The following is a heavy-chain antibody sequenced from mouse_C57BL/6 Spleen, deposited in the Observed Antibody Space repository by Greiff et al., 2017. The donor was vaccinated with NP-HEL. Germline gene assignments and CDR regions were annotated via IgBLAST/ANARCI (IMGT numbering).Heavy chain of an antibody. J-gene: IGHJ4*01. CDR1: GYTFTSYG. CDR2: IYPRSGNT. V-gene: IGHV1-81*01. Sequence: QVQLQQSGAELARPGASVKLSCKASGYTFTSYGISWVKQRTGQGLEWIGEIYPRSGNTYYNEKFKGKATLTADKSSSTAYMELRSLTAEDSAVYFCARHSPDYYYAMDYWGQGTSVTVSS. CDR3: ARHSPDYYYAMDY.